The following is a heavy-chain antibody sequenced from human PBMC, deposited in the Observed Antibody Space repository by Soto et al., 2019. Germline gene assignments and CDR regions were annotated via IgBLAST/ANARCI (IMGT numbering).Heavy chain of an antibody. CDR2: ISLYHHST. CDR3: ARELYSCGGDCPYYMDY. J-gene: IGHJ4*02. Sequence: GASVKVSCKTSGYPFIDYLIHWVRQAPGQGLEWMGIISLYHHSTSYAQKFQGRLTVTADTSTTTVYMDLSSLTSEDSAVYWCARELYSCGGDCPYYMDYWGQGTLVTVSS. V-gene: IGHV1-46*01. D-gene: IGHD2-21*02. CDR1: GYPFIDYL.